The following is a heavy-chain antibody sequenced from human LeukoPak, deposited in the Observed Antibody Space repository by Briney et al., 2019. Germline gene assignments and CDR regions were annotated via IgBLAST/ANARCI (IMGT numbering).Heavy chain of an antibody. CDR3: ARDSFSGSSLDY. CDR2: INWDGGST. CDR1: GFTFDEYG. Sequence: PGGSLRLFCAASGFTFDEYGMRWVRQAPGKGLEWVSSINWDGGSTAYADSVQRRFTISRDNAKNSLHLQMKSLRAEDTALYYCARDSFSGSSLDYWGQGTLVTVSS. V-gene: IGHV3-20*04. D-gene: IGHD1-26*01. J-gene: IGHJ4*02.